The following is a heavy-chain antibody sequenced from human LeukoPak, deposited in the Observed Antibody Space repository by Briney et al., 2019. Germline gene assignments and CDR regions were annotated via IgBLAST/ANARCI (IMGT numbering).Heavy chain of an antibody. J-gene: IGHJ4*02. Sequence: ASVKVSCKVSGYTLTELSMHWVRQAPGKGLEWMGGFDPEDGETIYAQKFQGRVTMTEDTSTDTAYMELSSLRSEDTAVYYCATSSAFLLPSPAAHYFDFWGQGTLVTVSS. CDR2: FDPEDGET. V-gene: IGHV1-24*01. CDR3: ATSSAFLLPSPAAHYFDF. D-gene: IGHD2/OR15-2a*01. CDR1: GYTLTELS.